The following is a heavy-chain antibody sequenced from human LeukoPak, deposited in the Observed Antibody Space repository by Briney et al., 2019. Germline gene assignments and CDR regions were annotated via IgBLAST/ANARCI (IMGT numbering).Heavy chain of an antibody. CDR2: IGIAADT. CDR3: VRGPGRSSWYTFAD. CDR1: GFTFSSYA. D-gene: IGHD6-13*01. V-gene: IGHV3-13*04. J-gene: IGHJ4*02. Sequence: PGGSLRLSCADSGFTFSSYAMHCVRQGKGKGLEWVSGIGIAADTYYPGSVKGRFTISRENAKNSLYLQMNSLRAGDTAVYYCVRGPGRSSWYTFADWSQGTLVTVSS.